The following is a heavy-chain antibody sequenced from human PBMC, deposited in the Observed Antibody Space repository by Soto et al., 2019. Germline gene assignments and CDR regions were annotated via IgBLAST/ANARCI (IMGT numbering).Heavy chain of an antibody. V-gene: IGHV1-2*02. CDR2: INPATGAA. CDR1: GYPVTAYY. CDR3: ARGGGVGVAGSAAFDM. J-gene: IGHJ3*02. Sequence: QLHLVQSGAVVKKPGASVTVSCSASGYPVTAYYMHWVRQAPGRGLEWMGGINPATGAAKYTQTFRGGVTMTGDPPTSTVFRELGGQTSGDPAVFYCARGGGVGVAGSAAFDMWGQGTLVTVSS. D-gene: IGHD3-3*01.